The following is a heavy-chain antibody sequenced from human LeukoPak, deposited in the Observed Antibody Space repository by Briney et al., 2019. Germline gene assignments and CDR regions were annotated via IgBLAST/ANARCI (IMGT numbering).Heavy chain of an antibody. CDR1: GDSVSSNSAA. Sequence: SQTLSLTCAISGDSVSSNSAAWNWIRQSPSRGLEWLGRTYYRSKWYNDYAVSVESRITINPDTSKNRFSLQLSSVTPEDTAVYFCAKTGLPAASGVAGGFDIRGQGTMVIVSS. J-gene: IGHJ3*02. CDR2: TYYRSKWYN. D-gene: IGHD6-13*01. CDR3: AKTGLPAASGVAGGFDI. V-gene: IGHV6-1*01.